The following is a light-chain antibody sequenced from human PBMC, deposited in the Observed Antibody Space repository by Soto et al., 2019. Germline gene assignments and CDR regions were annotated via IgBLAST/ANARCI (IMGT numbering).Light chain of an antibody. CDR2: DDT. CDR3: QSSDSSLSGSVV. J-gene: IGLJ2*01. CDR1: SYNIGAGYD. V-gene: IGLV1-40*01. Sequence: QSVLTQPPSVSGAPGQRVTISCAGSSYNIGAGYDVNWYQQLPRTAPKLLIYDDTNRPSGVPDRFSGSKSATSASLAITGLQAEDEANYSCQSSDSSLSGSVVFGGGTKLTVL.